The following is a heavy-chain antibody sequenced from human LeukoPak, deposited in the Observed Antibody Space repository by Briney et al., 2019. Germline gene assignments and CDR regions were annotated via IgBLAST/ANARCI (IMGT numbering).Heavy chain of an antibody. D-gene: IGHD6-19*01. V-gene: IGHV3-33*01. Sequence: GGSLRLSCAASGFTFSSYGMHWVRQAPGKGLEWVAVIWYDGSSKYYADSVKGRFTISRDNSKNTLYLQMNSLRAEDTAVYYCARYSSGWTRGVYYYYYGMDVWGKGTTVTVSS. CDR3: ARYSSGWTRGVYYYYYGMDV. CDR1: GFTFSSYG. CDR2: IWYDGSSK. J-gene: IGHJ6*04.